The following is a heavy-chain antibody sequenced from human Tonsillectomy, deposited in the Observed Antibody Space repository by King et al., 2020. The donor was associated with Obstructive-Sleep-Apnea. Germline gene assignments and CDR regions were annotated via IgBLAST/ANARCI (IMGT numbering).Heavy chain of an antibody. V-gene: IGHV3-9*01. J-gene: IGHJ4*02. D-gene: IGHD2-15*01. CDR2: ISWNSGSI. CDR1: GFTFDDYA. CDR3: AKAPSLVVAAPVDY. Sequence: VQLVESGGGLVQPGRSLRLSCAASGFTFDDYAMHWVRQAPGKGLEWVSGISWNSGSIGYADSVKGRFTSSRDNAKNSLYLQMNSLRAEDTALYYCAKAPSLVVAAPVDYWGQGTLVTVSS.